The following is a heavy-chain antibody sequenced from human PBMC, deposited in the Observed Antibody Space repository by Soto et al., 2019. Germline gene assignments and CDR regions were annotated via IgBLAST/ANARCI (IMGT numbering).Heavy chain of an antibody. D-gene: IGHD3-9*01. CDR1: GYSFTSYW. Sequence: LGESLKISCKGSGYSFTSYWIGWVRQMPGKGLEWMGIIYPGDSDTRYSPSFQGQVTISADKSISTAYLQWSSLKASDTAMYYCARRAVDYDILTGYQNWGQGTLVTVSS. CDR2: IYPGDSDT. CDR3: ARRAVDYDILTGYQN. J-gene: IGHJ4*02. V-gene: IGHV5-51*01.